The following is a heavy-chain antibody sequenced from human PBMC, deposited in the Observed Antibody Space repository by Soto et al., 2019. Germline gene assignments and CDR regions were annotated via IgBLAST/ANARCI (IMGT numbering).Heavy chain of an antibody. J-gene: IGHJ4*02. CDR1: GFTFSSNG. V-gene: IGHV3-30*03. CDR2: ISSDGSNK. CDR3: AMDLYGGSSRFDF. D-gene: IGHD2-15*01. Sequence: QVQLVESGGGVVQPGRSLRLSCAASGFTFSSNGIHWVRQAPGKGLEWVAVISSDGSNKYYADSVKGRFTISRDNSKNMLYLQMNSLRAEDTAVYYCAMDLYGGSSRFDFWGQGTLVTVSS.